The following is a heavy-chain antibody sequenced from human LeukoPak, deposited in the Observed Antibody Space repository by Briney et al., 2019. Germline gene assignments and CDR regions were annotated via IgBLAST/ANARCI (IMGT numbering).Heavy chain of an antibody. CDR1: GFTFSSYD. D-gene: IGHD3-22*01. CDR3: ARRSRSVCSYSDAFDL. CDR2: IGVAGDT. J-gene: IGHJ3*01. V-gene: IGHV3-13*01. Sequence: GGSLRLSCGASGFTFSSYDMHWVRQFLGKGLEWVSGIGVAGDTYYSGSVKGRFTISRENAKNSLYLQMNSLTAGDTAVYFCARRSRSVCSYSDAFDLWGQGTMVTVSS.